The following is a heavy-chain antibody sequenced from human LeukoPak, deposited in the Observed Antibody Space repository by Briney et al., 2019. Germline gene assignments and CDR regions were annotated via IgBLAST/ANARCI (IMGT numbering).Heavy chain of an antibody. J-gene: IGHJ3*02. D-gene: IGHD1-26*01. CDR3: ARRFQSGSYSPGYAFDI. CDR2: IYSGGST. V-gene: IGHV3-53*01. CDR1: GFTVSSNY. Sequence: GSLRLSCAASGFTVSSNYMSWVRQAPGKGLEWVSVIYSGGSTYYADSVKGRFTISRDNSKNTLYLQMNSLRAEDTAVYYCARRFQSGSYSPGYAFDIWGQGTMVTVSS.